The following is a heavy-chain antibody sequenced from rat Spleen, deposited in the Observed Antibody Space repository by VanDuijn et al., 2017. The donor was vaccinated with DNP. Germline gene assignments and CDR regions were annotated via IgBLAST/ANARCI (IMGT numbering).Heavy chain of an antibody. CDR3: ARHLTMGITPFDY. V-gene: IGHV5-22*01. D-gene: IGHD1-9*01. CDR2: ITKTGDST. J-gene: IGHJ2*01. Sequence: EVQLVESGGGLVQPGKSLKLSCAASGFTFSDYYMAWVRQAPGKGLEWVASITKTGDSTYYSDSVKGRFSLSRDNAKSTLYLQVNSLRSEDTATYYCARHLTMGITPFDYWGQGVMVTVSS. CDR1: GFTFSDYY.